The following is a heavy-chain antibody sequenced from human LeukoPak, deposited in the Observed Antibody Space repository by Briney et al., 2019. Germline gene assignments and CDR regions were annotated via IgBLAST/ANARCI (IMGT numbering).Heavy chain of an antibody. CDR2: ISGSGGTT. CDR3: AKVRYVGYYFDT. D-gene: IGHD3-9*01. CDR1: GFTFSNYA. J-gene: IGHJ4*02. Sequence: GESLRLSCAASGFTFSNYAMNWVRQARGKGLECFSSISGSGGTTYYADSVKGRFTISRDNSKNTLYLQMNSLRAEDTAVYYCAKVRYVGYYFDTWGQGTLVTVSS. V-gene: IGHV3-23*01.